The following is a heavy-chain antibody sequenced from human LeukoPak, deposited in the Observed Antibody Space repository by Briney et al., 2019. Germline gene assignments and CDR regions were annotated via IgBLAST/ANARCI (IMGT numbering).Heavy chain of an antibody. J-gene: IGHJ3*02. V-gene: IGHV3-53*01. CDR1: GLTFRKYT. Sequence: PGGSLRLSCVASGLTFRKYTMNWVRQAPGKGLEWVSVIYSGGSTYYADSVKGRFTISRDNSKNTLYLQMNSLRAEDTAVYYCARAVRAGYSGYGFDAFDIWGQGTMVTVSS. D-gene: IGHD5-12*01. CDR2: IYSGGST. CDR3: ARAVRAGYSGYGFDAFDI.